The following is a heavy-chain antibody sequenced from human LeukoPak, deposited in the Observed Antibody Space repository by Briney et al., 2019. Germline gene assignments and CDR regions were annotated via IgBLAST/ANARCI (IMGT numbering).Heavy chain of an antibody. CDR1: GFTFSSYG. CDR2: ISYDGSNK. Sequence: PGRSLRLSCAASGFTFSSYGMHWVRQAPGKGLEWVAVISYDGSNKYYADSVKGRFTISRDNSKNTLYLQMNSLRAEDTAVYYCAKGRLGYCSSTSCYTRDYFDYWGQGTLVTVSS. CDR3: AKGRLGYCSSTSCYTRDYFDY. J-gene: IGHJ4*02. D-gene: IGHD2-2*02. V-gene: IGHV3-30*18.